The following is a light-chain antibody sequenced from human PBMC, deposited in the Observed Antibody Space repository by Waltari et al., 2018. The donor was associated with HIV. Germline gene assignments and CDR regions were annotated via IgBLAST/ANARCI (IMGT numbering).Light chain of an antibody. CDR3: QQLTSYPRT. J-gene: IGKJ1*01. CDR1: QDINFY. Sequence: DIQLTQSPSFLSASVGDRVTITCRASQDINFYLAWYQQKPGKAPKLLIYTASTLQSGVPSRFRGSGSGTEFTRTISSLQPEDFATYYCQQLTSYPRTFGRGTKVEIK. CDR2: TAS. V-gene: IGKV1-9*01.